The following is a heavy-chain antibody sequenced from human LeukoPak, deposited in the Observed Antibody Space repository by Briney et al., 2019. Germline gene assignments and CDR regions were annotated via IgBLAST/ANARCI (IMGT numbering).Heavy chain of an antibody. D-gene: IGHD1-26*01. CDR1: GFTFSSYA. V-gene: IGHV3-48*04. CDR3: AGRIVGAKAATDY. J-gene: IGHJ4*02. CDR2: ISSSGSTI. Sequence: GGSLRLSCAASGFTFSSYAMHWVRQAPGKGLEWVSYISSSGSTIYYADSVKGRFTISRDNAKNSLYLQMNSLRAEDTAVYYCAGRIVGAKAATDYWGQGTLVTVSS.